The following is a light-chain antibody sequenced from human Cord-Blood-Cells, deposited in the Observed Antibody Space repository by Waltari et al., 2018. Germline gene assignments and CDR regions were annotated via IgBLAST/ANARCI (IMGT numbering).Light chain of an antibody. CDR2: DVS. V-gene: IGLV2-14*01. CDR3: SSYTSSSTFGV. CDR1: SSDVGGYNY. Sequence: QSALTQPASVSGSPGQSITISCTGTSSDVGGYNYVSWYQQHPGKAPKLMICDVSKRRSGVSNRFSGSKSGNTASLTISGLQAEGEADYYCSSYTSSSTFGVFGGGTKLTVL. J-gene: IGLJ3*02.